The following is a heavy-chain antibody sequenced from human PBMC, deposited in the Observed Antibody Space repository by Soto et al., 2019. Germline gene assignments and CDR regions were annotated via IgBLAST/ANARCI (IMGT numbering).Heavy chain of an antibody. CDR2: IKSKSDGGTT. CDR1: GFTFSDAW. V-gene: IGHV3-15*01. CDR3: TTSGDDFWGAPGGRGSWLDP. J-gene: IGHJ5*02. Sequence: EVQLVESGGGLVKPGGSLRLSCAASGFTFSDAWMSWVRQTPGKGLEWVGRIKSKSDGGTTDYAAPVKGRFTISRDDSENTLYLQRNSLKTEDSAEYYCTTSGDDFWGAPGGRGSWLDPWGQGTLVTVSS. D-gene: IGHD3-3*01.